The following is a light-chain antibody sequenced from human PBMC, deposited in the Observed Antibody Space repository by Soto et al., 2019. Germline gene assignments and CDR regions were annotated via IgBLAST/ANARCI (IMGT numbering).Light chain of an antibody. CDR3: QVWDSSSDPPEVV. Sequence: SYELTQPPSVSVAPGTTARITCGGNNIGSKSVHWYQQKPGQAPILVIYYDSDRPSGIPERFSGSNSGNTATLTISRVEAGDEADYFCQVWDSSSDPPEVVFGGGTKVTVL. CDR1: NIGSKS. CDR2: YDS. J-gene: IGLJ2*01. V-gene: IGLV3-21*04.